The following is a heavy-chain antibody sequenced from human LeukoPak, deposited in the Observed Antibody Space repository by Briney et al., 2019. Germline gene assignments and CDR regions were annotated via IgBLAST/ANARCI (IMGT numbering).Heavy chain of an antibody. V-gene: IGHV1-2*02. J-gene: IGHJ4*02. CDR2: INPNSGGT. CDR1: GYTFTGYY. CDR3: ARPMKQKYYYDSSGYYLDY. D-gene: IGHD3-22*01. Sequence: SVKVSCKASGYTFTGYYMHWVRQAPGQGLEWMGWINPNSGGTNYAQKFQGRVTMTRDTSIRTAYMELSRLRSDDTAVYYCARPMKQKYYYDSSGYYLDYWGQGTLVTVSS.